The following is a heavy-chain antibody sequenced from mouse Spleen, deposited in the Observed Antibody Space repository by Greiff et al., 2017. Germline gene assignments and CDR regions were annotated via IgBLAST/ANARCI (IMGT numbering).Heavy chain of an antibody. Sequence: EVKLMESGGGLVKPGGSLKLSCAASGFTFSSYAMSWVRQTPEKRLEWVATISSGGSYTYYPDSVKGRFTISRDNAKNTLYLQMSSLRSEDTAMYYCARPGYYDAMDYWGQGTSVTVSS. CDR2: ISSGGSYT. CDR3: ARPGYYDAMDY. CDR1: GFTFSSYA. J-gene: IGHJ4*01. V-gene: IGHV5-9-1*01. D-gene: IGHD2-2*01.